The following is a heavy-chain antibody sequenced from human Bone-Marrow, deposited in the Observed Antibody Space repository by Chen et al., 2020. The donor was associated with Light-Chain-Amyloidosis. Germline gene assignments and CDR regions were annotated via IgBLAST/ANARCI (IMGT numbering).Heavy chain of an antibody. D-gene: IGHD2-15*01. CDR3: AREVVAATSYYDH. CDR1: GFNFNYYA. V-gene: IGHV3-33*01. J-gene: IGHJ4*02. CDR2: ICHDGSNE. Sequence: QVQLVESGGGVVQPGGSLRLSCGASGFNFNYYAMHWVRQATGKGLEWLAFICHDGSNENCADSVKGRFTISRDNSKNTVDLQMNSLRVDETAVYYCAREVVAATSYYDHWGQGALVTVSS.